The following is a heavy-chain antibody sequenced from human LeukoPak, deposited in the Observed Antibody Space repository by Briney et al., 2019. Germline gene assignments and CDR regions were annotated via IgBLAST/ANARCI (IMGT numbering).Heavy chain of an antibody. J-gene: IGHJ4*02. CDR2: IYYSGRT. CDR3: ARRRDGYNHFDY. D-gene: IGHD5-24*01. Sequence: PSETLSLTCTVSGGSISSYYWSWVRQPPGKGLEWVGYIYYSGRTNYNPSLKSRVTISLVTSKNQFSLKLSSVTAADTAVYYCARRRDGYNHFDYWGQGTLVTVSS. CDR1: GGSISSYY. V-gene: IGHV4-59*08.